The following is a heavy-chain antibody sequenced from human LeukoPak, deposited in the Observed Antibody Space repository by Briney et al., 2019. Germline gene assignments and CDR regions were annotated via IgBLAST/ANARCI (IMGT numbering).Heavy chain of an antibody. CDR3: ARSLVVGATYPYH. CDR1: GFTFSSYG. V-gene: IGHV3-48*01. CDR2: ISSSSSTI. Sequence: GGSLRLSCAASGFTFSSYGMTWVRQAPGKGLEWVSYISSSSSTIYYADSVKGRFTISRDNAKNSLYLQLNSLRAEDTAVYYCARSLVVGATYPYHWGQETLVTVSS. J-gene: IGHJ5*02. D-gene: IGHD1-26*01.